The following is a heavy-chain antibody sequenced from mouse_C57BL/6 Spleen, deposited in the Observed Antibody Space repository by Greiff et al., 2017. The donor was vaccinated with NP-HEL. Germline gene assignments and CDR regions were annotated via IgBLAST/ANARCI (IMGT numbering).Heavy chain of an antibody. Sequence: EVKLQQSGPGLVKPSQSLSLTCSVTGYSITSGYYWNWIRQFPGNKLEWMGYISYDGSNNYNPSLKNRISITRDTSKNQFFLKLNSVTTEDTATYYCARAGLGFDYWGQGTTLTVSS. CDR2: ISYDGSN. V-gene: IGHV3-6*01. J-gene: IGHJ2*01. CDR3: ARAGLGFDY. D-gene: IGHD2-2*01. CDR1: GYSITSGYY.